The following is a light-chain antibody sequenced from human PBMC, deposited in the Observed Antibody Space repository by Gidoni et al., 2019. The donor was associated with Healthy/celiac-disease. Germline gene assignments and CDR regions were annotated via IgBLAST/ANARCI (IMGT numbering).Light chain of an antibody. CDR1: QDISNY. J-gene: IGKJ3*01. CDR3: QQYDNLPR. CDR2: DAS. Sequence: DIQMTQSPSSLSASVGDRVTITCQASQDISNYLNWYQQKPGKAPKLLIYDASNLETGVPSRFSGSGSGTDFTFTISSLQPEDIATYYCQQYDNLPRFGPETKVDIK. V-gene: IGKV1-33*01.